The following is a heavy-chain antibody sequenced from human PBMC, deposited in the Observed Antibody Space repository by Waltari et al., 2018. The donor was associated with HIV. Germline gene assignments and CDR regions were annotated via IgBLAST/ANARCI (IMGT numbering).Heavy chain of an antibody. CDR3: ASGAAYCGGDCYDY. J-gene: IGHJ4*02. Sequence: QVQLVQSGAEVKKPGSSVKVSCKASGGTFSNYAISWVRQAPGQGREWMGGIIPIFGTANYAQKFQGRVTITADESTSTAYMELSSLRSEDTAVYYCASGAAYCGGDCYDYWGQGTLVTVSS. V-gene: IGHV1-69*12. CDR1: GGTFSNYA. D-gene: IGHD2-21*01. CDR2: IIPIFGTA.